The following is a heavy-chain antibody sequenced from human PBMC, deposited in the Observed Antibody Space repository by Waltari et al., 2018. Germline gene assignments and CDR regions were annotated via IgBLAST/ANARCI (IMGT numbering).Heavy chain of an antibody. Sequence: EVQLLESGGGLVQPGGSLRLSCAAYGFTFSDYTLHWVRQAPGKGLGLVSEIHNGGDTKSYADSVTGRFTISRDNSKNTLYLQMNSLRAEDTAMYFCAKDSAWGGDDSWGQGTLVTVSS. J-gene: IGHJ5*01. CDR1: GFTFSDYT. V-gene: IGHV3-23*01. CDR2: IHNGGDTK. CDR3: AKDSAWGGDDS. D-gene: IGHD4-17*01.